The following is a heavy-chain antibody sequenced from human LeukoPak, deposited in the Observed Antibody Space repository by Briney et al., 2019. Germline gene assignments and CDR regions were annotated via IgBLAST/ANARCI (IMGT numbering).Heavy chain of an antibody. CDR1: GYTFTSYG. D-gene: IGHD2-2*01. Sequence: GASVKVSCKASGYTFTSYGISWVRQAPGQGLEWMGWISAYNGNTNYAQKLQGRVTMTTDTSTSTAYMELSSLRSEDTAVYYCARTHPGIPAAMVDAFDIWGQGTMVTVSS. CDR2: ISAYNGNT. CDR3: ARTHPGIPAAMVDAFDI. J-gene: IGHJ3*02. V-gene: IGHV1-18*01.